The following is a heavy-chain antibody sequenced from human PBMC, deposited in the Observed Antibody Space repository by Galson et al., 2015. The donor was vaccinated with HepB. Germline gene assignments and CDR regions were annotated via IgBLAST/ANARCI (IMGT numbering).Heavy chain of an antibody. CDR1: GYTFTAYY. CDR3: ARSIPGTPRGFDN. J-gene: IGHJ4*02. Sequence: SVKVSCKASGYTFTAYYIHWVRQAPGQRLEWMGWINPNTGGTNYAQRFQGWVTMTRDTSMNTVYMEMSSLKSDDTAVYFCARSIPGTPRGFDNWGQGTLVTVSS. V-gene: IGHV1-2*04. D-gene: IGHD1-20*01. CDR2: INPNTGGT.